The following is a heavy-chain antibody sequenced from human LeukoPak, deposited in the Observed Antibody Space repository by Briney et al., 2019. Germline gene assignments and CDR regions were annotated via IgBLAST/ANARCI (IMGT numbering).Heavy chain of an antibody. J-gene: IGHJ6*02. CDR1: GYTFTSYY. CDR2: INPSGGST. Sequence: GASVKVSCKASGYTFTSYYIHWVRQAPGQGLEWMGLINPSGGSTSYAQKFQGRVTMTRNTSISTAYMELSSLRSEDTAVYYCARSRNYYYYYGMDVWGQGTTVTVSS. CDR3: ARSRNYYYYYGMDV. D-gene: IGHD6-13*01. V-gene: IGHV1-46*01.